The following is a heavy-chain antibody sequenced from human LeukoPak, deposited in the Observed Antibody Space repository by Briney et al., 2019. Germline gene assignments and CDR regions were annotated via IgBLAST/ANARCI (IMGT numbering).Heavy chain of an antibody. Sequence: PSQTLSLTCTVSGGSISSGGYYWSWIRQHPGKGLEWIGYIYYSGSTYYNPSLKSRVTISVDTSKNQFSLKLSSVTAADTAVYYCARDVEEGSSGSFLFDYWGQGTLVTVSS. V-gene: IGHV4-31*03. CDR2: IYYSGST. CDR1: GGSISSGGYY. D-gene: IGHD1-26*01. CDR3: ARDVEEGSSGSFLFDY. J-gene: IGHJ4*02.